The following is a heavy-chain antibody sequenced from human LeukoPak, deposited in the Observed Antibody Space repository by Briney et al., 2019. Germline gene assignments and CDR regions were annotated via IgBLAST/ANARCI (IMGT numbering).Heavy chain of an antibody. V-gene: IGHV3-48*02. CDR3: AGNPGGVGTTALFDP. J-gene: IGHJ5*02. CDR2: ISSSSSTI. Sequence: PGGSLRLSCAASGFTFSSYSMNWVRQAPGKGLEWVSYISSSSSTIYYADSVKGRFTISRDNAKNSLYLQMNSLRDEDTAVYYCAGNPGGVGTTALFDPWGQGTLVTVSS. D-gene: IGHD1-26*01. CDR1: GFTFSSYS.